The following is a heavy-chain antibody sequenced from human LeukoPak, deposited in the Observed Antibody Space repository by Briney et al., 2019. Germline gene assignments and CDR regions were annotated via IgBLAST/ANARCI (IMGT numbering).Heavy chain of an antibody. Sequence: GGSLRLSCATSGFTFSNYGMHWVRQAPGKGLEWVAYTSSDERNIKYADSVKGRFTVSRDNSKSTLYLQMNGLRGDDTAVYYRAKGGSWSCTDWGQGTLVTVSS. V-gene: IGHV3-30*02. CDR3: AKGGSWSCTD. CDR2: TSSDERNI. CDR1: GFTFSNYG. J-gene: IGHJ4*02. D-gene: IGHD2-8*02.